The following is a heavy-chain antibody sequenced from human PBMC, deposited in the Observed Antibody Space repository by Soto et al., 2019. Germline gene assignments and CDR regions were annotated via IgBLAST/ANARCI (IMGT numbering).Heavy chain of an antibody. CDR2: IYHSGST. Sequence: SETLSLTCAVSGGSISSGGYSWSWIRQPPGKGLEWIGYIYHSGSTYYNPSLKSRVTISVDRSKNQFSLKLSSVTAADTAVYYCARGRGISAKFDYWGKGTLVTVSS. CDR3: ARGRGISAKFDY. J-gene: IGHJ4*02. CDR1: GGSISSGGYS. V-gene: IGHV4-30-2*01. D-gene: IGHD3-3*02.